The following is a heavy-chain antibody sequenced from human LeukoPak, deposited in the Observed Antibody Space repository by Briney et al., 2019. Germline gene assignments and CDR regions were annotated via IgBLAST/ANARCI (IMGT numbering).Heavy chain of an antibody. CDR1: GFTVSSNS. V-gene: IGHV3-53*01. CDR3: ARRAGAYSHPYDY. J-gene: IGHJ4*02. Sequence: GGSLRLSCTVSGFTVSSNSMSWVRQAPGKGLEWVSFIYSDNTHYSDSVKGRFTISRDNSKNTPYLQMNSLGAEDTAVYYCARRAGAYSHPYDYWGQGTLVTVSS. CDR2: IYSDNT. D-gene: IGHD4/OR15-4a*01.